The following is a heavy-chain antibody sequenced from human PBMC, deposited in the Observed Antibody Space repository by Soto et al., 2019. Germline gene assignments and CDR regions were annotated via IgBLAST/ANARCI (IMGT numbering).Heavy chain of an antibody. J-gene: IGHJ6*02. CDR3: ARGSSSWENYYFYGLDV. CDR1: GYSFTNHG. CDR2: ISAGNGQT. D-gene: IGHD6-13*01. V-gene: IGHV1-3*01. Sequence: ASVKVSCKASGYSFTNHGIHWVRQAPGQRPEWMGWISAGNGQTKYSQRFQGRVTITRDTSATTAHMDLRSLTSEDTGVYYCARGSSSWENYYFYGLDVWGHGTTVTVSS.